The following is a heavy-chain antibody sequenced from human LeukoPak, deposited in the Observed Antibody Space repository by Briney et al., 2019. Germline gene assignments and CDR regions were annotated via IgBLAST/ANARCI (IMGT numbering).Heavy chain of an antibody. Sequence: SETLSLTCTVSGGSINSYSWTWVRRPPGKGLEWIGYIYHSGSTRYNPSLKSRVTISLDTSKNQFSLKLSSVTAADTAVYYCARHRGSYDTSGEGFDSWGQGTLVTVSS. CDR3: ARHRGSYDTSGEGFDS. CDR2: IYHSGST. CDR1: GGSINSYS. J-gene: IGHJ4*02. D-gene: IGHD3-22*01. V-gene: IGHV4-59*08.